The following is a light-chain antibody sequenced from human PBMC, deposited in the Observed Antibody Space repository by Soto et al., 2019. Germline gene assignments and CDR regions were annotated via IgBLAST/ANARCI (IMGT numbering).Light chain of an antibody. Sequence: QSVLTQPASVSGSPGQSITISCTGTSSDVGGYNYVSWYQLHPGKAPKLMVYEVSNRPSGVSNRFSGSKPGNTASLTISGLQAEDEVDFYCSSYTSTTGEVFG. CDR2: EVS. CDR3: SSYTSTTGEV. V-gene: IGLV2-14*01. CDR1: SSDVGGYNY. J-gene: IGLJ3*02.